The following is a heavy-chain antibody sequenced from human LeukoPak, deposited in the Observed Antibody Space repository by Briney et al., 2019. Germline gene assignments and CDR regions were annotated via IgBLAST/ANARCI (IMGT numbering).Heavy chain of an antibody. CDR3: ARDSPYYYDSSGYAFDI. Sequence: ASVKVSCKASGYTFTGYYMHWVRQAPGQGLEWMGWINPNSGGTNYAQKLQGRVTMTRDTSISTAYMELSRLRSDDTAVYYCARDSPYYYDSSGYAFDIWGQGTMVTVSS. V-gene: IGHV1-2*02. CDR1: GYTFTGYY. D-gene: IGHD3-22*01. J-gene: IGHJ3*02. CDR2: INPNSGGT.